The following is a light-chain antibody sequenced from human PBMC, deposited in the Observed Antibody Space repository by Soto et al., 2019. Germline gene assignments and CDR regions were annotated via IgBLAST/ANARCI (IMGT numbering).Light chain of an antibody. J-gene: IGKJ5*01. V-gene: IGKV3-15*01. CDR1: QNIHTN. Sequence: EIVMTQSQATLSVSPGESATLSCRAGQNIHTNLAWYHQKPGQAPRLLFYGASTGATGLPARFSGSGSGTEFTLTINSLQAEDGAVDYCQQYYNWPRTFGQGTRLEIK. CDR3: QQYYNWPRT. CDR2: GAS.